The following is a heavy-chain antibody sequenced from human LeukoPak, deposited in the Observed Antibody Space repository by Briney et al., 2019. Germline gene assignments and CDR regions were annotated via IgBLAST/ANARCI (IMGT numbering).Heavy chain of an antibody. CDR3: ARVIRRFGEFSSDY. CDR2: ISSRSSSI. D-gene: IGHD3-10*01. CDR1: GFTFSNYS. J-gene: IGHJ4*02. V-gene: IGHV3-48*02. Sequence: GGSLRLSCVASGFTFSNYSMNWVRQAPGKGLEWVSYISSRSSSIYYLDSVKGRFTISRDNAKNSLYLQMNSLRDEDTAVYYCARVIRRFGEFSSDYWGQGTLVTVSS.